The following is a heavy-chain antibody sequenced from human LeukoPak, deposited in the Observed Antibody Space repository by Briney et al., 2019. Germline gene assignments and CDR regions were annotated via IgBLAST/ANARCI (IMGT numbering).Heavy chain of an antibody. D-gene: IGHD6-13*01. CDR1: GFTFSSYG. CDR2: ISYDGSNK. Sequence: PGGSLRLSCAASGFTFSSYGMHWVRQAPGKRLEWVAVISYDGSNKYYADSVKGRFTISRDNPKNTLYLQMNSLRAEDTAVYYCAKGQGIAGPLAVNWGQGTLVTVSS. CDR3: AKGQGIAGPLAVN. V-gene: IGHV3-30*18. J-gene: IGHJ4*02.